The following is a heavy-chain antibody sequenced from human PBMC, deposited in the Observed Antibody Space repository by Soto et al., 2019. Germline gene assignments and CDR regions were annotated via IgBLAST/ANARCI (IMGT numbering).Heavy chain of an antibody. J-gene: IGHJ4*02. V-gene: IGHV4-39*01. CDR1: GASISSSSYN. D-gene: IGHD3-10*01. CDR3: ARLFGKYGSGSSKGY. CDR2: IYHSGCT. Sequence: SETLSLTCTVSGASISSSSYNWSWLRQPPGKGWEWIGSIYHSGCTYYTPSLKRRVTISVGTSKDQSSLKLSSVTAADTAVYYCARLFGKYGSGSSKGYWGQGTLVTVSS.